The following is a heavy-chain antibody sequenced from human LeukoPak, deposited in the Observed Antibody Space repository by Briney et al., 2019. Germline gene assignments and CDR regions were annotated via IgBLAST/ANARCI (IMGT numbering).Heavy chain of an antibody. CDR2: MYYSGST. D-gene: IGHD6-19*01. V-gene: IGHV4-39*07. CDR1: GDSISSTGYY. J-gene: IGHJ4*02. CDR3: ARGGFSGGWYRSPFDY. Sequence: SETLSLTCTVSGDSISSTGYYWGWIRQPPGKGLEWIGSMYYSGSTYYNPSLKSRVTISVDTSKNQFSLKLSSVTAADTAVYYCARGGFSGGWYRSPFDYWGQGTLVTVSS.